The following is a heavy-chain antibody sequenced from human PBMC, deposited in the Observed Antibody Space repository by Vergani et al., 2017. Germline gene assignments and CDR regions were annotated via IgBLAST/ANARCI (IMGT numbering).Heavy chain of an antibody. D-gene: IGHD3-9*01. Sequence: QVQVVQSGAEVKKSGASVKVSCKTSGYTFSNYYMHWVRQAPGQGLEWMGIINPSGGHTNYAQKFQGRVTMTRDTSTITVYMELSSLSSEDTAIYYCARVDYGILTGYRYWGQGTLVTVSA. J-gene: IGHJ4*02. CDR3: ARVDYGILTGYRY. CDR2: INPSGGHT. V-gene: IGHV1-46*03. CDR1: GYTFSNYY.